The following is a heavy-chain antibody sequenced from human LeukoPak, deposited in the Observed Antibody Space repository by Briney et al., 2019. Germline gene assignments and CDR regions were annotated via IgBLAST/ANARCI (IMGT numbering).Heavy chain of an antibody. CDR1: GYTFSDFS. CDR3: ARLRRNNDRSGYYYYYYDY. CDR2: ISVRSNYR. D-gene: IGHD3-22*01. J-gene: IGHJ4*02. V-gene: IGHV3-21*01. Sequence: GGSLTLSCAASGYTFSDFSVNWVRQAPGKGLEWVSSISVRSNYRYYADSVRGRFTISRDDARDSLFLQMNSLRAGDTAVYFCARLRRNNDRSGYYYYYYDYWGQGTLVTVSS.